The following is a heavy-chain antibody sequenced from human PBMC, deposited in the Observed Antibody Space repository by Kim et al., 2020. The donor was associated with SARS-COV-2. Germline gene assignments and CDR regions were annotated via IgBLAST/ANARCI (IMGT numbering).Heavy chain of an antibody. V-gene: IGHV1-46*01. D-gene: IGHD3-9*01. J-gene: IGHJ4*02. Sequence: QKFQGRGTRTRDTSTSTVYMELSSLRSEDTAVYYCARASLPTGQIYFDYWGQGTLVTVSS. CDR3: ARASLPTGQIYFDY.